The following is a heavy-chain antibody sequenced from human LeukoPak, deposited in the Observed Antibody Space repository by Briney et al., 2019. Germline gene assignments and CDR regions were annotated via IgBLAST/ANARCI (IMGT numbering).Heavy chain of an antibody. CDR2: ISAYNGNT. CDR3: ARGASLDY. CDR1: GSTFTSCG. V-gene: IGHV1-18*01. Sequence: SVKLSCNAAGSTFTSCGISWGRQAPDPGLEWMGWISAYNGNTNDAQKLQGRITMTTDTSTSTAYMELRSLRADDTAVYYGARGASLDYWGQGTLVTVSS. J-gene: IGHJ4*02.